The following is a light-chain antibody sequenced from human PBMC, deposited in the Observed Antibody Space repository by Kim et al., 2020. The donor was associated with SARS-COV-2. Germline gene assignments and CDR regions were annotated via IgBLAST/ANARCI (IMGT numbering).Light chain of an antibody. V-gene: IGKV1-8*01. CDR1: QGISSY. CDR2: AAS. J-gene: IGKJ1*01. CDR3: RQYYISRT. Sequence: AIRMTQSPSSLSASTGDRVTITCRASQGISSYLAWYQQKPGKAPKLLIYAASTLQSGVPSRFSGSGSGTDFTLTISCLQSEDFATYYGRQYYISRTFGQGTKVEIK.